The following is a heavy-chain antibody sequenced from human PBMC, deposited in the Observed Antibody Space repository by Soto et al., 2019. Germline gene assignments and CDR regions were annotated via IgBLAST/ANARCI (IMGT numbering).Heavy chain of an antibody. CDR1: GYTFTRNG. V-gene: IGHV1-18*01. CDR2: ISPKSGSI. D-gene: IGHD3-22*01. CDR3: VKDRDSNSWPSRDV. J-gene: IGHJ6*02. Sequence: WASVKVSCKTSGYTFTRNGISWVRQAPGQGLEWMGWISPKSGSIKYAQKFQGRVIMTTDTSTSTAYMELRSLRSDDTAVYYCVKDRDSNSWPSRDVWGPGTTATVFS.